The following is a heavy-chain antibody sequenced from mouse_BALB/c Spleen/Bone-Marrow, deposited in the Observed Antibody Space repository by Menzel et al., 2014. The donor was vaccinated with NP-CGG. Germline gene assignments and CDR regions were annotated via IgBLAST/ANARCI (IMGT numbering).Heavy chain of an antibody. Sequence: VQLQQSGPALVKPGASVKISCKASGYAFSSSWMNWVKQRPGQGLEWIGRIYPGDGDTNYNGNFKGKATLTADKSYNSYNMQLSSLTCVDSEVYFGENYYGSSQGAMDYWGQGTSVTVSS. D-gene: IGHD1-1*01. CDR2: IYPGDGDT. CDR3: ENYYGSSQGAMDY. CDR1: GYAFSSSW. V-gene: IGHV1-82*01. J-gene: IGHJ4*01.